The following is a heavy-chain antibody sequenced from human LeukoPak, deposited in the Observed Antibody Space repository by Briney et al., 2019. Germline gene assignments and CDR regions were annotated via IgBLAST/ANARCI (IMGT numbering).Heavy chain of an antibody. CDR1: GGSMTNYY. CDR3: ARLSGPRPGPVSFFGPYV. CDR2: IYYRGDT. V-gene: IGHV4-59*08. Sequence: SETLSLTCTVSGGSMTNYYWSWIRHPPGKGLEWIGHIYYRGDTNYNPSLKSRVTISLDTSKQQFSLRLTSVSAADTAAYYCARLSGPRPGPVSFFGPYVWGQGTTAAVSS. J-gene: IGHJ6*02. D-gene: IGHD6-19*01.